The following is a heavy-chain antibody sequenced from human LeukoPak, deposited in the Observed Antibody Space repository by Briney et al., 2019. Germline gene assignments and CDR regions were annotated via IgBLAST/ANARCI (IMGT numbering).Heavy chain of an antibody. CDR2: INHSGST. CDR1: GGSFSGYY. V-gene: IGHV4-34*01. Sequence: KPSETLSITCAVYGGSFSGYYWSWIRQPPGKGLEWIGEINHSGSTNYNPSLKSRVTISVDTSKNQFSLKLSSVTAADTAVYYCARDMEVYWGQGTLVTVSS. CDR3: ARDMEVY. D-gene: IGHD2-15*01. J-gene: IGHJ4*02.